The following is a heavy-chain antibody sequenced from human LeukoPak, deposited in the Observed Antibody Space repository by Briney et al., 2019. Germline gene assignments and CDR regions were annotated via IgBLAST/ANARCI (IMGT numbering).Heavy chain of an antibody. Sequence: ASVKVSCKASGYTFTSYDINWVRQATGQGLEWMGWMNPNSGNTGYAQKFQGRVTITRNTSISTAYMELSSLRSEDTAVYYCARVVKRGYNWFDPWGQGTLVTVS. D-gene: IGHD3-22*01. CDR2: MNPNSGNT. J-gene: IGHJ5*02. V-gene: IGHV1-8*03. CDR1: GYTFTSYD. CDR3: ARVVKRGYNWFDP.